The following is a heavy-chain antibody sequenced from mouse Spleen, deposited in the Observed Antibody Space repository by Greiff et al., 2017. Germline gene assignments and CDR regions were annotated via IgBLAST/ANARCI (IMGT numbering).Heavy chain of an antibody. Sequence: VQLQQSGAELVKPGASVKLSCTASGFNIKDTYMHWVKQRPEQGLEWIGRIDPANGNTKYDPKFQGKATITADTSSNTAYLQLSSLTSEDTAVYYCARHDYDGGAWFAYWGQGTLVTVSA. CDR1: GFNIKDTY. J-gene: IGHJ3*01. CDR3: ARHDYDGGAWFAY. V-gene: IGHV14-3*02. D-gene: IGHD2-4*01. CDR2: IDPANGNT.